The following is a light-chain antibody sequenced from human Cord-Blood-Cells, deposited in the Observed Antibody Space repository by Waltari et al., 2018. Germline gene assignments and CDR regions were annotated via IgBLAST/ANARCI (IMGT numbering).Light chain of an antibody. CDR1: QSVSQSY. J-gene: IGKJ5*01. Sequence: EIVLTQSPGTLSLSPGERATLSCRASQSVSQSYLAWYQQKPGQAPRLLLYGASSRATGIPDRFSGSGSGTDFTLTISRLEPEDFAVYYCQQYGSSITFGQGTRLEIK. CDR2: GAS. V-gene: IGKV3-20*01. CDR3: QQYGSSIT.